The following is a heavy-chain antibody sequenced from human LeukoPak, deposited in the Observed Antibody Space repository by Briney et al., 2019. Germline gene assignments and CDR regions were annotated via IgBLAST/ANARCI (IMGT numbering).Heavy chain of an antibody. V-gene: IGHV3-23*01. CDR2: ISGSGGGT. J-gene: IGHJ4*02. CDR1: GFTFSTYA. CDR3: ALYYYGSGSYFPHYFDY. Sequence: GGSLRLSCAASGFTFSTYAMSWVRQAPGKGLEWVSAISGSGGGTYYADSVKGRLTISRDNSKSTLYLQMNSLRAEDTAVYYCALYYYGSGSYFPHYFDYWGQGTLVTVSS. D-gene: IGHD3-10*01.